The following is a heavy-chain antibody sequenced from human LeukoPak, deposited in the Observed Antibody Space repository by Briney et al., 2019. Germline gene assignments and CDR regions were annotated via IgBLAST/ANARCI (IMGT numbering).Heavy chain of an antibody. Sequence: ASVKVSCKASGYTVTSYDINWARQATGQGLEWMGWMNPNSGNTGYAQEFQGRVTMTRNTSISTAYMELSSLRSEDTAVYYCAKEGVDVGPSGYYYGMDVWGQGTTVTVSS. V-gene: IGHV1-8*01. J-gene: IGHJ6*02. CDR3: AKEGVDVGPSGYYYGMDV. CDR1: GYTVTSYD. D-gene: IGHD2-15*01. CDR2: MNPNSGNT.